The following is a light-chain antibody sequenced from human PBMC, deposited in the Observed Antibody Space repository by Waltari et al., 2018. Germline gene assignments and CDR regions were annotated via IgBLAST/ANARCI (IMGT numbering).Light chain of an antibody. Sequence: SSELTQDPAVSVALGQTVRITCQGDSLRTYSVSWFLQKPGQAPARVIYGKNNRPSGIPDRFSASSSGSTASLTIIGAQAEDEADYYCHSRDSSGDVLIGGGTKLTVV. CDR3: HSRDSSGDVL. CDR2: GKN. CDR1: SLRTYS. J-gene: IGLJ2*01. V-gene: IGLV3-19*01.